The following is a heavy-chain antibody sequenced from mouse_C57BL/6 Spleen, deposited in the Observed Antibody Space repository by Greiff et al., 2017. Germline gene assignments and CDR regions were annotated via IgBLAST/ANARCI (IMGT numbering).Heavy chain of an antibody. CDR1: GYTFTSYT. CDR3: ARDRDYFDY. Sequence: VKLMESGAELARPGASVKMSCKASGYTFTSYTMHWVKQRPGQGLEWIGYINPSSGYTKYNQKFKDKATLTADKSSSTAYMQLSSLTSEDSAVYYCARDRDYFDYWGQGTTLTVSS. J-gene: IGHJ2*01. V-gene: IGHV1-4*01. CDR2: INPSSGYT.